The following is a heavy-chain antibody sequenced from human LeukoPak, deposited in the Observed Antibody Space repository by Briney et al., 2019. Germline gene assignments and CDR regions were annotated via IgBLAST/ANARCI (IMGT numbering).Heavy chain of an antibody. J-gene: IGHJ3*02. Sequence: SETLSLTCAVYGGSFSGYYWSWIRQPPGKGLEWIGEINHSGSTNYNPSLKSRVTISVDTSKNQFSLKLSSVTAADTAVYYCASRVVTRPIDIWGQGTMVTVPS. CDR3: ASRVVTRPIDI. V-gene: IGHV4-34*01. CDR1: GGSFSGYY. CDR2: INHSGST. D-gene: IGHD2-21*02.